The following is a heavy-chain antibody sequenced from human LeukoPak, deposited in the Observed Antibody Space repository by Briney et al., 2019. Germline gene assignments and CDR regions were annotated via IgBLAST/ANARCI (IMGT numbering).Heavy chain of an antibody. CDR2: ISAYNGDT. D-gene: IGHD3-22*01. J-gene: IGHJ4*02. CDR3: ARDYYDNSGYYSHSGGY. V-gene: IGHV1-18*04. Sequence: GASVKVSCKASGYTFTGYLMHWVRQAPGQGPEWMGWISAYNGDTNFAQNFQGRVTMTTDPSTSTAYMELRSLRSDDTAVYYCARDYYDNSGYYSHSGGYWGQGTLVTVSS. CDR1: GYTFTGYL.